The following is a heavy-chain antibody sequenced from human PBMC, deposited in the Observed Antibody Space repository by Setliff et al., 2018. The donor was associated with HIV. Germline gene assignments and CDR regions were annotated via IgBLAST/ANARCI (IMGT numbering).Heavy chain of an antibody. J-gene: IGHJ3*02. CDR3: ARAVNLTFDI. CDR2: IWHAGNT. V-gene: IGHV4-38-2*02. Sequence: SETLSLTCTVSGYSSAGNLAWAWIRQHPKKGLEWIGSIWHAGNTLYDPSLKSRVSISLDTSMEEFGLQLSSVTAADTAVYYCARAVNLTFDIWSLGTMVTVSS. CDR1: GYSSAGNLA.